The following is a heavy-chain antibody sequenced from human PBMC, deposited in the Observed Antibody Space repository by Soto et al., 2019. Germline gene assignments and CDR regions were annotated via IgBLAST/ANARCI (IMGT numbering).Heavy chain of an antibody. V-gene: IGHV3-74*01. CDR2: INSDGSST. D-gene: IGHD6-19*01. J-gene: IGHJ4*02. Sequence: EVQLAESGGGLVQPGGSLRLSCAASGFTFSSYWMHWVHQAPGKGLVWVSRINSDGSSTSYADSVKGRFTISRDNAKNTLYLQMNSLRAEDTAVYYCAVAVAGPTAIGYWGQGTLVTVSS. CDR3: AVAVAGPTAIGY. CDR1: GFTFSSYW.